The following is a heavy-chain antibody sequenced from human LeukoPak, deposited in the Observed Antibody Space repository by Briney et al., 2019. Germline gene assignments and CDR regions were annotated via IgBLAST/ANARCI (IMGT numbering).Heavy chain of an antibody. D-gene: IGHD6-6*01. V-gene: IGHV3-33*06. CDR2: IWYDGGNK. Sequence: GGSLRLSCAASGFTFSSYAMHGVRQAPGKGLEGVAVIWYDGGNKYYADSVKGRFTISRDNSKNTLYLQMNSLRSEDTAVYYCAKGLSSSSSFSPADYWGQGTLVTVSS. CDR1: GFTFSSYA. J-gene: IGHJ4*02. CDR3: AKGLSSSSSFSPADY.